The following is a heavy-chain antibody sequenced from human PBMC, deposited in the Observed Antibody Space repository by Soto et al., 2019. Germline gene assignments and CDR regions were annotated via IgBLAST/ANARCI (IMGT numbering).Heavy chain of an antibody. V-gene: IGHV1-18*01. CDR1: GYTFTSYG. J-gene: IGHJ4*02. Sequence: GASVKVSCKASGYTFTSYGISWVRQAPGQGLEWMGWISAYNGNTNYAQKLQGRVTMTTDTSTSTAYMELRSLRSDDTAVYYCARDVAAAGTLEPFDYWGQGTLVTVSS. D-gene: IGHD6-13*01. CDR2: ISAYNGNT. CDR3: ARDVAAAGTLEPFDY.